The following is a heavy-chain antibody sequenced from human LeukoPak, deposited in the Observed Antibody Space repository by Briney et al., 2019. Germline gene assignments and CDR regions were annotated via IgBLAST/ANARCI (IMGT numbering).Heavy chain of an antibody. Sequence: ASVKVSCKVSGYTLTELSMHWVRQAPGEGLEWMGGFDPEDGETIYAQKFQGRVTMTEDTSTDTAYMGLSSLRSEDTAVYYCASSGYCSSTSCFNLHNWFDPWGQGTLVTVSS. J-gene: IGHJ5*02. CDR1: GYTLTELS. V-gene: IGHV1-24*01. CDR2: FDPEDGET. CDR3: ASSGYCSSTSCFNLHNWFDP. D-gene: IGHD2-2*01.